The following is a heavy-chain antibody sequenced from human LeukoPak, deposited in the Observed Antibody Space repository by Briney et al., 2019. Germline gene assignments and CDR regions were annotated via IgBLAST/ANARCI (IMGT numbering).Heavy chain of an antibody. D-gene: IGHD3-16*01. Sequence: GGTLRLSCAASGFTFSNYAMSWVRQAPGKGLEWVSTISGSGGSTYYADSVKGRFTISRDNSKNTLYLQINSLRAEDTAVYYCAKLNDFVRGPQLYWGQGTLVTVSS. CDR3: AKLNDFVRGPQLY. V-gene: IGHV3-23*01. J-gene: IGHJ4*02. CDR1: GFTFSNYA. CDR2: ISGSGGST.